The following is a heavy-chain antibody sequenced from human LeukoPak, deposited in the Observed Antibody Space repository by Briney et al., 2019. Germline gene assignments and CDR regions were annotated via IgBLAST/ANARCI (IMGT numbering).Heavy chain of an antibody. D-gene: IGHD4-17*01. CDR3: AKGGSLTTVTHFDY. J-gene: IGHJ4*02. V-gene: IGHV3-23*01. CDR2: IGDSGGST. Sequence: GGSLRLSCAASGFTFSTYGMNWVRQAPGKGLEWVSGIGDSGGSTYYADSVKGRVTISRDNSKNTLYLQMNSLRAEDTAVYYCAKGGSLTTVTHFDYWGQGTLVTVSS. CDR1: GFTFSTYG.